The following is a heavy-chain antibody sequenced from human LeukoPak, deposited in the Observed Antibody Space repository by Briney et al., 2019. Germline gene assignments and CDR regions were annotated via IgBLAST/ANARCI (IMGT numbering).Heavy chain of an antibody. CDR2: IIPIFGTA. Sequence: GASVKVSCKASGGTFSSYAISWVRQAPGQGLEWMGGIIPIFGTANYAQKFQGRVTITTDESTSTAYMELSSLRSEDTAVYYCARSREIATILPGDYYYMDVWGKGTTVTVSS. D-gene: IGHD5-24*01. CDR1: GGTFSSYA. CDR3: ARSREIATILPGDYYYMDV. V-gene: IGHV1-69*05. J-gene: IGHJ6*03.